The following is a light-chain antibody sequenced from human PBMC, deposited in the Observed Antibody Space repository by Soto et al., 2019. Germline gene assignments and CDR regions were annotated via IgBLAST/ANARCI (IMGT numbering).Light chain of an antibody. V-gene: IGKV1-9*01. CDR2: ATS. J-gene: IGKJ5*01. Sequence: IQLTQSPSSLSASVGDRVTITCRASQDISTLLAWYQQKAGKAPKLLISATSTLQSGVPSRFSGSGSGTEFTLTINSLQPEDFATYYCQQLNSYHITFGQGTRLEIK. CDR1: QDISTL. CDR3: QQLNSYHIT.